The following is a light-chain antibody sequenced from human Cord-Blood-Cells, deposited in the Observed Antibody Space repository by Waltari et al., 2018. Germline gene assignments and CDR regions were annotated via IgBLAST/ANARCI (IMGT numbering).Light chain of an antibody. CDR3: QQYGSSRT. J-gene: IGKJ1*01. CDR2: GAS. Sequence: EIVVTPSPGTLSLSPGQRATLSCRASQSVSSSYLAWYQQKPGQAPRLLIYGASSRATGIPDRFSGSGSGTDFTLTISRLEPEDFAVYYCQQYGSSRTFGQGTKVEIK. V-gene: IGKV3-20*01. CDR1: QSVSSSY.